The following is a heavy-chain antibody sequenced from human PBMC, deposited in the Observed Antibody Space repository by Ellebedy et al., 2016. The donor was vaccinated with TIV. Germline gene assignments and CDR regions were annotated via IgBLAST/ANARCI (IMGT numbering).Heavy chain of an antibody. Sequence: MPSETLSLTCTVSGDSISGYYWSWIRQPPGMGLEWIGYFYSSGSGEYNPSLKSRVTMSVDTSKSQFSLRLNSVTAADTAVYYCARSGGWYTPYDYWGQGTLVTVSS. D-gene: IGHD6-19*01. CDR3: ARSGGWYTPYDY. V-gene: IGHV4-59*01. J-gene: IGHJ4*02. CDR2: FYSSGSG. CDR1: GDSISGYY.